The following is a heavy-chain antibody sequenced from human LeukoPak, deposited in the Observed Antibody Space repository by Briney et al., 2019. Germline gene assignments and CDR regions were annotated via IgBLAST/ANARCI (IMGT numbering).Heavy chain of an antibody. J-gene: IGHJ6*03. V-gene: IGHV3-9*01. D-gene: IGHD1-26*01. CDR2: ISWNSGSI. CDR1: GFTFDDYA. CDR3: AKGVGAYYYYYMDV. Sequence: GGSLRLSCVASGFTFDDYAMHWVRQAPGKGLEGVSGISWNSGSIGYADSVKGRFTISRDNAKNSLYLQMNSLRAEDTALYYCAKGVGAYYYYYMDVWGKGTTVTISS.